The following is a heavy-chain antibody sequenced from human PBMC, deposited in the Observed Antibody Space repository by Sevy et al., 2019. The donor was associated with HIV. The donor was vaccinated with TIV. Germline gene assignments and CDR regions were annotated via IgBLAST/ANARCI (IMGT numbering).Heavy chain of an antibody. J-gene: IGHJ4*02. CDR3: AGYGGVVVPGTAGGWAYFDY. V-gene: IGHV3-53*01. CDR2: IYSGGNT. D-gene: IGHD6-19*01. CDR1: GFTVSSNY. Sequence: GGSLRLSCAASGFTVSSNYMSWVRQAPGKGLEWVSVIYSGGNTYYADSVEGRLTISRDNSKNTLYLQMNSLRAEDSAVYYCAGYGGVVVPGTAGGWAYFDYWGQGILVTVSS.